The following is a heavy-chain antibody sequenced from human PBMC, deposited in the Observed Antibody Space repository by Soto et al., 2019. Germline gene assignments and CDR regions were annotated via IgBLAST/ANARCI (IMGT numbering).Heavy chain of an antibody. J-gene: IGHJ4*02. D-gene: IGHD2-2*01. CDR2: IYRTGNT. CDR1: GGTMISGDYS. Sequence: TPSPTCPVSGGTMISGDYSWGWIRQPPGKGLEWLGYIYRTGNTHYSPSLKSRVSISQDRSKNQFSLELTSVTAADTAVYYCARGDYQYSIDYWGQGTLVTVSS. V-gene: IGHV4-30-2*01. CDR3: ARGDYQYSIDY.